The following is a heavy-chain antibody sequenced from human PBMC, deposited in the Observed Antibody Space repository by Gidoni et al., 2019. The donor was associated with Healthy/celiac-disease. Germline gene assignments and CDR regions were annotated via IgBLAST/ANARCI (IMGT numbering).Heavy chain of an antibody. D-gene: IGHD3-3*01. Sequence: QVQLQQWGAGRLTPSETLYLTCAVYGGSFSGYYWSWIRQPPGKGLEWIGEINHSGSTNYNPSLKRRVTISVDTSQNQFALKLSSVTAADTAVYYCARSYATIFGVVRYYYGMDVWGKGTTVTVSS. CDR2: INHSGST. CDR1: GGSFSGYY. V-gene: IGHV4-34*01. J-gene: IGHJ6*04. CDR3: ARSYATIFGVVRYYYGMDV.